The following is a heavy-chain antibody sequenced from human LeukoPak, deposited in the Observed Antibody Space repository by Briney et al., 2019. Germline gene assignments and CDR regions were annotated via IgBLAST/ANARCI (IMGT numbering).Heavy chain of an antibody. J-gene: IGHJ4*02. V-gene: IGHV3-23*01. Sequence: GGSLRLSCAASGFTFSSYAMSWVRQAPGKGLEWVSAISGSGGSTYYADSVKGRFTISRDNSKNTLYLQMNILRAEDTAMYYCAKGPSKGSHDYWGQGTLVTVSS. CDR1: GFTFSSYA. CDR2: ISGSGGST. D-gene: IGHD1-26*01. CDR3: AKGPSKGSHDY.